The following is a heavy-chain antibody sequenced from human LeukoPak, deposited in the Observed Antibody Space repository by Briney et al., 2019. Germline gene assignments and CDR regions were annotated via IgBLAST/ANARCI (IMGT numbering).Heavy chain of an antibody. CDR1: GFTFSSYA. V-gene: IGHV3-23*01. CDR3: AKPYSSAYLGYFDY. Sequence: AGGSLRLSCAASGFTFSSYAMSWVRQAPGKRLEWVSAISGSGSSTYYADSVNGRFTISRDYSKNTLYLQMNSLRAEDTAVYYCAKPYSSAYLGYFDYWGQGTLVTVSS. CDR2: ISGSGSST. J-gene: IGHJ4*02. D-gene: IGHD3-22*01.